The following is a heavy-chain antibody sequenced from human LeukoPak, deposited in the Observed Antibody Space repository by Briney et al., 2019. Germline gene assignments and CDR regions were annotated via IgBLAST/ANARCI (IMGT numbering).Heavy chain of an antibody. CDR2: INHSGRT. CDR3: ARDRHVLLWFGELLSDAFDI. CDR1: GGSFSGYY. V-gene: IGHV4-34*01. J-gene: IGHJ3*02. Sequence: SETLSLTCAVSGGSFSGYYWTWIRQPPGKGLEWIGEINHSGRTNYNPSLKSRVIISVDTSKNQFSLKLSSVTAADTAVYYCARDRHVLLWFGELLSDAFDIWGQGTMVTVSS. D-gene: IGHD3-10*01.